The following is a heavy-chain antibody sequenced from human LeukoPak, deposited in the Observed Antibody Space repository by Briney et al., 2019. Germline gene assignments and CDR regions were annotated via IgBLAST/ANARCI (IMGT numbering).Heavy chain of an antibody. Sequence: SETLSLTCTVSGASISSDYWNWIRQPPGKGLEWIGYIYYSGTTNYNPSLKSRVTISVDTSKNHFSLRLSSVTAADTAVYYCARGTRSTGRYDYWGQGTLVTVSS. J-gene: IGHJ4*02. CDR2: IYYSGTT. CDR3: ARGTRSTGRYDY. V-gene: IGHV4-59*01. D-gene: IGHD6-19*01. CDR1: GASISSDY.